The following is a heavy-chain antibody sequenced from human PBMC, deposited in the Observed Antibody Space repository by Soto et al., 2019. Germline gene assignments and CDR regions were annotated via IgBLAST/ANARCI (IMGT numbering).Heavy chain of an antibody. D-gene: IGHD6-13*01. CDR3: ARRGARIAAGGTCTGFDP. Sequence: PSQTLSLTCVISGDSVSSNSAAWNWIRQSPSRGLEWLGRTYYRSKWYNDYAVSVKSRITINPDTSKNQFSLQLNSVTPEDTAVYYCARRGARIAAGGTCTGFDPWGQGTLVTVSS. J-gene: IGHJ5*02. V-gene: IGHV6-1*01. CDR1: GDSVSSNSAA. CDR2: TYYRSKWYN.